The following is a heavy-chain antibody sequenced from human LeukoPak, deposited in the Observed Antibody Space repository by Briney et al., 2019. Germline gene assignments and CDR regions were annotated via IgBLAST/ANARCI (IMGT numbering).Heavy chain of an antibody. Sequence: GGSLRLSCAASGFTFSRYRMYWVRQAPGKGLVWVSRINSDGSSTSYADSVKDRFTISRDNAENTLYLQMNSLRPEDTAVYYCASLVATSHFDYWGQGTLVTVSS. D-gene: IGHD5-12*01. J-gene: IGHJ4*02. CDR3: ASLVATSHFDY. CDR1: GFTFSRYR. CDR2: INSDGSST. V-gene: IGHV3-74*01.